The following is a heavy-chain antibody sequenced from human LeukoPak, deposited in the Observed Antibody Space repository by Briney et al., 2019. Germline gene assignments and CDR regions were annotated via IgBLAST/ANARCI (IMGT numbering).Heavy chain of an antibody. CDR3: ARVVAYDSTGYYLYYFDY. V-gene: IGHV4-31*03. CDR2: IHYSGDT. Sequence: SDTLSLTCTVSGGSISSGGYYWSWIRQHPGKGLEWIGYIHYSGDTYYSPSLKSRLTISVDTSKNQFSLRLRSVTAADTAVYYCARVVAYDSTGYYLYYFDYWGQGTLVTV. CDR1: GGSISSGGYY. D-gene: IGHD3-22*01. J-gene: IGHJ4*02.